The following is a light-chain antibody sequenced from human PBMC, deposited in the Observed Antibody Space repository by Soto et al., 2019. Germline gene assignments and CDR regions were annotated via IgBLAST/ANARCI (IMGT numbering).Light chain of an antibody. Sequence: QSVLTQPPSASGSPGQSVTISCTGTSSDVGGYKYVSWYQQHPGKAPKLMIFEVNKRPSGVPDRFSGSKSGNTASLTVSGLQAEDEADYYRSSYGGINNLGVFGTGTKVTVL. J-gene: IGLJ1*01. V-gene: IGLV2-8*01. CDR1: SSDVGGYKY. CDR3: SSYGGINNLGV. CDR2: EVN.